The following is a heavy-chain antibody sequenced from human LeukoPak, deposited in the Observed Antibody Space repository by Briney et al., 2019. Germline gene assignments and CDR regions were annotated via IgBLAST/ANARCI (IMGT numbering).Heavy chain of an antibody. J-gene: IGHJ5*02. CDR2: VYYSGST. CDR1: GDSISDYY. V-gene: IGHV4-59*01. D-gene: IGHD5-24*01. CDR3: ARELDGNGGWFDP. Sequence: SETLSLTCTVSGDSISDYYWSWIRQPPGRGLEWIGEVYYSGSTHYNPSLKSRVTISVDTSKNQFSLRLRSVTTADTAVYYCARELDGNGGWFDPWGQGTLVTVSS.